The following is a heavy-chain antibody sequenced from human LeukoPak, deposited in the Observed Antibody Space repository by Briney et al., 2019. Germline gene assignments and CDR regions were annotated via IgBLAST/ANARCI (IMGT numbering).Heavy chain of an antibody. J-gene: IGHJ4*02. V-gene: IGHV6-1*01. D-gene: IGHD2-21*02. Sequence: SQTLSLTCALSGDTVSSNSAAWNRIRQSPSRGLEWLGRTYYRSKWYNDYAVSVKSRITINPDTSKNQFSLQLNSVTPEDTAVYYCARAGGDSWYFDYWGQGTLVTVSS. CDR1: GDTVSSNSAA. CDR3: ARAGGDSWYFDY. CDR2: TYYRSKWYN.